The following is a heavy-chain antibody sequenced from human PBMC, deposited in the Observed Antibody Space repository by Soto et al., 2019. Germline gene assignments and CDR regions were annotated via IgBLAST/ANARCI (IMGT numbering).Heavy chain of an antibody. V-gene: IGHV3-15*01. CDR3: TTASQWLPPYS. Sequence: PGGSLRLSCAASGFTFTKAWMTWVRQTPGKGLEWVGRIKSRADGGTTDYAASVKDRFIISRDDSNDTLYLHMNRLKTDYTAVYYCTTASQWLPPYSWGQGALATVSS. CDR1: GFTFTKAW. J-gene: IGHJ4*02. CDR2: IKSRADGGTT. D-gene: IGHD6-19*01.